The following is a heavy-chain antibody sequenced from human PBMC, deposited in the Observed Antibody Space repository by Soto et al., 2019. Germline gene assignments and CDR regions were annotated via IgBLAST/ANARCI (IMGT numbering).Heavy chain of an antibody. CDR1: GTPSSSA. Sequence: GTPSSSATIWLSQAPGQGLEWMGGIIPIFCTANYAQKVKGRITTNADESTGTAYMELSSLRSDDTAVYYYARARVGYDQWSGFGSHHQYVKDVYVQGSTDAVTS. V-gene: IGHV1-69*01. D-gene: IGHD3-3*01. CDR2: IIPIFCTA. CDR3: ARARVGYDQWSGFGSHHQYVKDV. J-gene: IGHJ6*02.